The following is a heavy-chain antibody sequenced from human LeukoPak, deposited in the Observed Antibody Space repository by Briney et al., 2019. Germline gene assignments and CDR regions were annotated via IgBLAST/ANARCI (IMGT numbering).Heavy chain of an antibody. CDR3: VKDETGSSWYD. D-gene: IGHD6-13*01. CDR2: IDGSGTGK. Sequence: GGSLRLSCAASGFSFSRYYMSWVRQAQGKGLEWVSAIDGSGTGKYYADSVKGRFTISRDNSKNTLYLQMNSLRAEDTAVYYCVKDETGSSWYDWGEGTLVTVSS. V-gene: IGHV3-23*01. CDR1: GFSFSRYY. J-gene: IGHJ4*02.